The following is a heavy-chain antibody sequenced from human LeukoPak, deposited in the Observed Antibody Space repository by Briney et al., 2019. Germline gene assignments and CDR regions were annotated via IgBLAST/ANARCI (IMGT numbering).Heavy chain of an antibody. D-gene: IGHD2-2*01. CDR1: GFTVSSNY. CDR2: IYSGGST. Sequence: GGSLRLSCAASGFTVSSNYMSWVRQAPGKGLEWVSVIYSGGSTYYADSVKGRFTISRDNSKNTLYLQMNSLRAEDTAVYYCARVRRRADCSSTSCLSYNWFDPWGQGTLVTVSS. V-gene: IGHV3-53*01. CDR3: ARVRRRADCSSTSCLSYNWFDP. J-gene: IGHJ5*02.